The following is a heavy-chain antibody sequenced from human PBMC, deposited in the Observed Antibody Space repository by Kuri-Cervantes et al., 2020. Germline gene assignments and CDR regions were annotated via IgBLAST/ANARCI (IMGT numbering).Heavy chain of an antibody. CDR3: ARAVVDSGSYYLHYYYGMDV. J-gene: IGHJ6*02. V-gene: IGHV3-33*08. D-gene: IGHD1-26*01. CDR2: IWYDGSNK. Sequence: GESLKISCAASGFTFSSYALHWVRQAPGKGLEWVAVIWYDGSNKYYADSVKGRFTISRDNSKNTLYLQMNSLRAEDTAVYYCARAVVDSGSYYLHYYYGMDVWGQGTTVTVSS. CDR1: GFTFSSYA.